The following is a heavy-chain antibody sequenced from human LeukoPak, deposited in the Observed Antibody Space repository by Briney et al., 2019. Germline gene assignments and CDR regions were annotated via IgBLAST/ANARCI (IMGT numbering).Heavy chain of an antibody. J-gene: IGHJ4*02. CDR1: GFTFSDYY. D-gene: IGHD3-10*01. Sequence: PGGSLRHSCAASGFTFSDYYMSWIRQAPGRGLEWISYISGSTTAISYADSVKGRFTISRDNAKNSLYLQMSSLGAEDTAVYYCARDSLVQGVFDYWGQGTLVTVSS. CDR2: ISGSTTAI. V-gene: IGHV3-11*01. CDR3: ARDSLVQGVFDY.